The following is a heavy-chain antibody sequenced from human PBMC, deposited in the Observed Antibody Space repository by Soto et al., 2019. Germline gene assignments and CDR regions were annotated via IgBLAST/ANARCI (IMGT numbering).Heavy chain of an antibody. Sequence: VGSLRLSCAASGFTFSNAWMSWVSQAPGKGLEWVGRIKSKTDGGTTDYAAPVKGRFTISRDDSKNTLYLQMNSLKTEDTAVYYCTTAVFPPNYDFWSGYYFYYGMDVWGQGTTVTVSS. CDR3: TTAVFPPNYDFWSGYYFYYGMDV. V-gene: IGHV3-15*01. CDR2: IKSKTDGGTT. J-gene: IGHJ6*02. CDR1: GFTFSNAW. D-gene: IGHD3-3*01.